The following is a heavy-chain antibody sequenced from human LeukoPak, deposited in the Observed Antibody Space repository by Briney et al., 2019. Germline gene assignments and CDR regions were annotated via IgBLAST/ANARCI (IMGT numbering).Heavy chain of an antibody. CDR2: ISYDGSNK. CDR1: GFTFSSYG. J-gene: IGHJ4*02. D-gene: IGHD3-22*01. V-gene: IGHV3-30*18. CDR3: AKVRGSGYYPPFDY. Sequence: PGGSLRLSCAASGFTFSSYGMHRVRQAPGKGLEWVAVISYDGSNKYYADSVKGRFTISRDNSKNTMYLQMNSLRAEDTAVYYCAKVRGSGYYPPFDYWGQGTLVTVSS.